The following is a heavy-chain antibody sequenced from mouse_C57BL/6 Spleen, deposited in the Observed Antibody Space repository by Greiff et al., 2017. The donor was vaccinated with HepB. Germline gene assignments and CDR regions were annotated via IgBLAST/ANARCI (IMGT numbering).Heavy chain of an antibody. Sequence: EVQLQQSGAELVRPGASVKLSCTASGFNIKDYYMHWVKQRPEQGLEWIGRIDPEDGDTEYAPKFQGQATMTADTSSNTAYLQLSSLTSEDTAVYYCTARLGGRDYFDYWGQGTTLTVSP. D-gene: IGHD4-1*01. CDR2: IDPEDGDT. V-gene: IGHV14-1*01. J-gene: IGHJ2*01. CDR1: GFNIKDYY. CDR3: TARLGGRDYFDY.